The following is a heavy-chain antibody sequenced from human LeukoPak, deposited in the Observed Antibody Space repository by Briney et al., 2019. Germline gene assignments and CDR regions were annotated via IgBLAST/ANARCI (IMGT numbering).Heavy chain of an antibody. D-gene: IGHD6-6*01. Sequence: GGSLRLSCAASGFTFSSYWMSWVRQAPGKGLEWVANIKQDGSERYYVDSVKGRFTISRDNAKNSLYLQVNSLRAEDTAVYYCARDLLGITTRPSFDYWGQGTLVTVSS. CDR2: IKQDGSER. CDR1: GFTFSSYW. V-gene: IGHV3-7*05. J-gene: IGHJ4*02. CDR3: ARDLLGITTRPSFDY.